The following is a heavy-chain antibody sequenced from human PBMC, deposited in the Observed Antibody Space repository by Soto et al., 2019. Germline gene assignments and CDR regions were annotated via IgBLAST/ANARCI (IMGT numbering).Heavy chain of an antibody. CDR1: GFTFSSYA. CDR3: AKVGPFTMVRGIPPDY. CDR2: ISGSGGST. Sequence: GGSLRLSCAASGFTFSSYAMSWVRQAPGKGLECVSAISGSGGSTYYADSVKGRFTISRDNSKNTLYLQMNSLRAEDTAVYYCAKVGPFTMVRGIPPDYWGQGTLVTVS. J-gene: IGHJ4*02. D-gene: IGHD3-10*01. V-gene: IGHV3-23*01.